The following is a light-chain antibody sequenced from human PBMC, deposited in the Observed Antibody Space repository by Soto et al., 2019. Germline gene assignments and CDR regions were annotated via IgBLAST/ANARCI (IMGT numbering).Light chain of an antibody. CDR2: DAS. CDR1: QSVSSY. Sequence: EIVLTQSPATLSLSPGDRATLSCRARQSVSSYLAWYQQKPGQAPRLLIYDASNRATGIPARFSGSGSGTDFTLTISSLEPEDFAIYYCQQRSNWRTFGQGTKVDIK. CDR3: QQRSNWRT. V-gene: IGKV3-11*01. J-gene: IGKJ1*01.